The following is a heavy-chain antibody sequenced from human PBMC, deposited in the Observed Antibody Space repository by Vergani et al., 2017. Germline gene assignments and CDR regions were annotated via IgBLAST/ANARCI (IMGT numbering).Heavy chain of an antibody. Sequence: QVQLVQSGAEVKKPGSSVKVSCKASGSTFSSYAISWVRQAPGQGLEWMGGIIPIFGTANYAQKFQGRVTITADESTSTAYMELSSLRSEDTAVYYCARDGRYCSSTSCYAMGAFDIWGQGTMVTVSS. CDR2: IIPIFGTA. CDR1: GSTFSSYA. V-gene: IGHV1-69*12. CDR3: ARDGRYCSSTSCYAMGAFDI. D-gene: IGHD2-2*01. J-gene: IGHJ3*02.